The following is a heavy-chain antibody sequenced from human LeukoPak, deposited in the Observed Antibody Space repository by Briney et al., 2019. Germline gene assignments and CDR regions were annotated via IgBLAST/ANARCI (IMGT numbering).Heavy chain of an antibody. D-gene: IGHD3-10*01. CDR3: AIVSLDSGRFDP. CDR2: LNPNSGGT. J-gene: IGHJ5*02. Sequence: ASVKVSCKASGYTFTSYYMHWVRQAPGQGLECMGWLNPNSGGTSSAQKFQGRVTMTRDTSISTAYMELSRLRSDDTAVYYCAIVSLDSGRFDPWGQGTLVTVSS. CDR1: GYTFTSYY. V-gene: IGHV1-2*02.